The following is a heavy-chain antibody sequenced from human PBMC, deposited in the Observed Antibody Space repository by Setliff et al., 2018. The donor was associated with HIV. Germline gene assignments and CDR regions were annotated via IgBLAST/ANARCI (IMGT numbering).Heavy chain of an antibody. CDR2: IYNSGST. CDR1: GFSFSVYE. Sequence: LRLSCAASGFSFSVYEMDWVRQPPGKGLEYIGSIYNSGSTYYNPSLNSRVTMSVDRSQNQFSLNLNSVTAADTGVYYCAGHRDPPGTSWIFYYYYMDLWGGGTTVTV. J-gene: IGHJ6*03. D-gene: IGHD2-2*01. V-gene: IGHV4-38-2*01. CDR3: AGHRDPPGTSWIFYYYYMDL.